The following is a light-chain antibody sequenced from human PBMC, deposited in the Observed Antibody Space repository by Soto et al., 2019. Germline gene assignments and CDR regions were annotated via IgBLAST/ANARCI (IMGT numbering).Light chain of an antibody. Sequence: NVLTQSPGTLSLSPGERATLSCRASQSVSSSYLAWYQQKPGQAPRLLIYGASSRATGIPDRFSGSGSGTDFTLTISRLEPEDFAVYYCQQYGSSPPITFGPGTKVDIK. J-gene: IGKJ3*01. V-gene: IGKV3-20*01. CDR1: QSVSSSY. CDR2: GAS. CDR3: QQYGSSPPIT.